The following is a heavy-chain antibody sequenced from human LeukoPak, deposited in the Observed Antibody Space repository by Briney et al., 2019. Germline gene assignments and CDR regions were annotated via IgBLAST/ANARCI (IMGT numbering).Heavy chain of an antibody. J-gene: IGHJ6*03. D-gene: IGHD1-26*01. CDR3: ARLSVIVGAALEYYYYYMDV. Sequence: SETLSLTCTVSGYSISSNYYWSWIRQPPGKRLEWVGESNDSGGTNYNPSLKSRVTISADKSKNQVSLKLTSVTAADTAVYCCARLSVIVGAALEYYYYYMDVWGQGTTVTVSS. CDR1: GYSISSNYY. V-gene: IGHV4-38-2*02. CDR2: SNDSGGT.